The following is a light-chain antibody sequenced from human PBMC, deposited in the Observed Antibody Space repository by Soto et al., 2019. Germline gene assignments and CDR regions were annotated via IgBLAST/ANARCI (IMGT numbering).Light chain of an antibody. CDR2: QVS. CDR1: QGLVYSDGKTY. J-gene: IGKJ4*01. CDR3: MRGTHWPLT. V-gene: IGKV2-30*01. Sequence: DVVMTQSPLSLPVTLGQPASIACKSSQGLVYSDGKTYLNWFQQRPGHSPRRLIYQVSNRDSGVTDKFSGSGSGTDLTLKISTVEADDVGVYYCMRGTHWPLTFGGGTKVDIK.